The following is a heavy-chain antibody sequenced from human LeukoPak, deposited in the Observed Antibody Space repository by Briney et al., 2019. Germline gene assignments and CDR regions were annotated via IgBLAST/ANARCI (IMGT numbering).Heavy chain of an antibody. V-gene: IGHV3-23*01. CDR2: ISGSGGST. CDR1: GFTFSSYA. J-gene: IGHJ5*02. CDR3: ATPRPVAGMWSNP. Sequence: PGGSLRLSCAASGFTFSSYAMSWVRQAPGKGLEWVSAISGSGGSTYYADSVKGRFTISRDNSKNTLYLQMNSLRAEDTAVYYWATPRPVAGMWSNPWGQETLVTVSS. D-gene: IGHD6-19*01.